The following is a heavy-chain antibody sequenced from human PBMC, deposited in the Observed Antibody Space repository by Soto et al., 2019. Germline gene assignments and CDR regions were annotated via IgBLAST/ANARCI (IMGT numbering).Heavy chain of an antibody. J-gene: IGHJ3*01. D-gene: IGHD3-22*01. CDR1: GFTFTIYS. CDR2: INGDGIAT. CDR3: ARCPTYYDSPRD. Sequence: PGGSLRLTCEACGFTFTIYSVSWLRQAPCERPQWVAAINGDGIATVYADSVQGRFTISRDNSKDTLYLQMNSLIAEDTAVYYCARCPTYYDSPRDWGQRTMVTVSS. V-gene: IGHV3-23*01.